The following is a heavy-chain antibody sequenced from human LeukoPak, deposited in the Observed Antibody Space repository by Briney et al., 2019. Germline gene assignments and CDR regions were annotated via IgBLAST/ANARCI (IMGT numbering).Heavy chain of an antibody. CDR3: ARWMSSGWYRREIDY. J-gene: IGHJ4*02. D-gene: IGHD6-19*01. Sequence: ASVKVSCKASGYTFTSYAMHWVRQAPGQRLEWMGWINAGNGNTKYSQKFQGRVTITRDTSASTAYMELSSLRSEDTAVYYCARWMSSGWYRREIDYWGKGTLVTVSS. CDR2: INAGNGNT. V-gene: IGHV1-3*01. CDR1: GYTFTSYA.